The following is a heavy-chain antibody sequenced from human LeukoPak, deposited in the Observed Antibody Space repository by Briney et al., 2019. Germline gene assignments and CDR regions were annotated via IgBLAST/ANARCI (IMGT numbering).Heavy chain of an antibody. CDR2: ISSSSSYI. Sequence: PGGSLRLSCAASGFTFSSYSMNWVRQAPGKGLEWVSSISSSSSYIYYADSVKGRFTISRDNAKNSLYLQMNSLRAEDTAVYYCARDIGSGWYARGFDLWGRGTLVTVSS. D-gene: IGHD6-19*01. J-gene: IGHJ2*01. CDR3: ARDIGSGWYARGFDL. CDR1: GFTFSSYS. V-gene: IGHV3-21*01.